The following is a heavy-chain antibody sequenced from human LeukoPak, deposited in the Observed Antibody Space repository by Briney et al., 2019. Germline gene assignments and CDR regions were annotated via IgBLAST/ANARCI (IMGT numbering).Heavy chain of an antibody. J-gene: IGHJ3*01. D-gene: IGHD2-15*01. V-gene: IGHV3-23*01. CDR1: GFTFTNYA. CDR2: IGASGAGT. Sequence: GGSLRLSCAASGFTFTNYAMSWVRQAPGKGLEWVSVIGASGAGTYYSDSVKGRFTVSRDNSQNTLFLHMSSLRAEDTAVYFCAIRPRDTSSCYLGAFHGRGKGITVTVSS. CDR3: AIRPRDTSSCYLGAFHG.